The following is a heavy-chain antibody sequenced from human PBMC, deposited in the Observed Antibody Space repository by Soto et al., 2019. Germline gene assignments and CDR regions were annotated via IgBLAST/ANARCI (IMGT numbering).Heavy chain of an antibody. J-gene: IGHJ6*01. CDR2: ISLYSDGT. CDR3: AARFIPPLYYYYSVDV. Sequence: ASVKVSCKTSGYTFSNYGINWVRQAPLQPREWLGWISLYSDGTNYAQKFQGRVSMPTDTSPTTAYMELTGLTSDDTAVYYCAARFIPPLYYYYSVDVWGQGTTVTVSS. D-gene: IGHD2-21*01. CDR1: GYTFSNYG. V-gene: IGHV1-18*01.